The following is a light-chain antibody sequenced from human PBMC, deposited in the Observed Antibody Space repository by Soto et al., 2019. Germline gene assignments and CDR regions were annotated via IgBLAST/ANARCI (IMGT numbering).Light chain of an antibody. CDR2: GAS. V-gene: IGKV3-20*01. J-gene: IGKJ3*01. Sequence: EIVLTQSPGTLSLSPGERATLSCRDSQSVSSSYLAWYQQKPGQAPRLLIYGASRRATGIPDRFSGSGSGTDFTFTIIRLEPEDFAVYYCQQYGSPPFTLGPGTNVYIK. CDR1: QSVSSSY. CDR3: QQYGSPPFT.